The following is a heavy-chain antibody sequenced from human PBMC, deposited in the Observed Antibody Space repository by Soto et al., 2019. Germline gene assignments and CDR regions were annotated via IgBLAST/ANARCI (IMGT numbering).Heavy chain of an antibody. CDR1: GGSISSGDYY. Sequence: SETLSLTCTVSGGSISSGDYYWSWIRQPPGKGLEWIGYIYYSGSTYYNPSLKSRATISVDTSKNQFSLKLSSVTAADTAVYYCARYIVVVPAAIRHLDYWGQGTLVTVSS. D-gene: IGHD2-2*02. J-gene: IGHJ4*02. V-gene: IGHV4-30-4*01. CDR2: IYYSGST. CDR3: ARYIVVVPAAIRHLDY.